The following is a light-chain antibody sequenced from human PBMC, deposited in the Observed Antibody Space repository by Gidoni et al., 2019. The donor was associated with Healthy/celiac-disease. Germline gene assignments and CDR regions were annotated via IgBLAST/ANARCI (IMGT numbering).Light chain of an antibody. Sequence: DSQLTQSPSSLSASVGDRVTITCRASQSISNYLNWYQQRPGKAPKLLIFAASSLQSGVPSRFSGSGSGTDFTLTISSLQPEDFATYYCQQSYSTPYMYTFGQGTKLEIK. CDR1: QSISNY. CDR3: QQSYSTPYMYT. J-gene: IGKJ2*01. CDR2: AAS. V-gene: IGKV1-39*01.